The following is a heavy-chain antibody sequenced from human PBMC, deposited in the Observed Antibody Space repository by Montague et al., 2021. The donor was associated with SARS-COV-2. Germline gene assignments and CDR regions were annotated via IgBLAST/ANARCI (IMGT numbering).Heavy chain of an antibody. CDR2: IYDSGRS. D-gene: IGHD2-21*02. V-gene: IGHV4-34*01. Sequence: SETLSLTCAVYGGSFSGYSWSWIRQPPGKGLEWIGEIYDSGRSNYNPTLKSRVTMSVDTAKNQFSLRLSSATPADTAMYYCARGQRRTNHPNIVLGTASQRPFDYWGQGALVTVSS. J-gene: IGHJ4*02. CDR3: ARGQRRTNHPNIVLGTASQRPFDY. CDR1: GGSFSGYS.